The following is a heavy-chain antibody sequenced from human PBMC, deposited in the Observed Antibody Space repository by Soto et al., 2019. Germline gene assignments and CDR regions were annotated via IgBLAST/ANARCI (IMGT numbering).Heavy chain of an antibody. V-gene: IGHV4-31*03. D-gene: IGHD1-26*01. CDR3: ARSHLIVGAFSGMDV. CDR2: LYYSGST. J-gene: IGHJ6*02. Sequence: ASETLSLTGTVSGGAISSGGSYWSWIRQHPGKGQEWVGYLYYSGSTYYNPSLKSRVTISVDTSKNQFSLKLSSVTAADTAVYYCARSHLIVGAFSGMDVWGQGTTVTVSS. CDR1: GGAISSGGSY.